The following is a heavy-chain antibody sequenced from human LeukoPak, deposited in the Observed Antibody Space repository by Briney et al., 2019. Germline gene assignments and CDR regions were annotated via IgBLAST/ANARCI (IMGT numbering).Heavy chain of an antibody. CDR2: INHSGST. CDR3: ARWEVSYYDILTGYATRKFDP. Sequence: SETLSLSCAVYGESCSVFYWSLIRKPPGQGLECFGEINHSGSTNYNPSLKSRVTISVDTSKNQFSLKLSSVTAADTAVYYCARWEVSYYDILTGYATRKFDPWGQGTLVTVSS. V-gene: IGHV4-34*01. CDR1: GESCSVFY. J-gene: IGHJ5*02. D-gene: IGHD3-9*01.